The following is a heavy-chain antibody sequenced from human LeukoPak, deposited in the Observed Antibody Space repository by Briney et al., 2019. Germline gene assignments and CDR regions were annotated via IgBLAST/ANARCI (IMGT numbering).Heavy chain of an antibody. CDR1: GFTLSASA. CDR2: ISNGGGDI. D-gene: IGHD2-15*01. V-gene: IGHV3-23*01. CDR3: ATYRGRGSPFDF. Sequence: PGGSLRLSCAASGFTLSASAMSWVRQTPGKRLEWVLGISNGGGDIKYADSVRGRFTISRDNSMHALYLQMTSLRAGDTAVYYCATYRGRGSPFDFWGQGTQVTVSS. J-gene: IGHJ4*02.